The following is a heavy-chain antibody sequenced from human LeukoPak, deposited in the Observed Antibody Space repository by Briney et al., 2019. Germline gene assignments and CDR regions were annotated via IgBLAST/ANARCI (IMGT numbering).Heavy chain of an antibody. V-gene: IGHV1-18*01. J-gene: IGHJ6*03. CDR3: ARVSEQLGVYYYYMDV. D-gene: IGHD5-18*01. CDR1: GYTFTSYG. Sequence: GASVKVSCKASGYTFTSYGFSWVRQAPGQGLEWMGWISAYNGNTNYAQKLQGRVTMTTDTSTSTAYMELRSLRSDDTAVYYCARVSEQLGVYYYYMDVWGKGTTVTVSS. CDR2: ISAYNGNT.